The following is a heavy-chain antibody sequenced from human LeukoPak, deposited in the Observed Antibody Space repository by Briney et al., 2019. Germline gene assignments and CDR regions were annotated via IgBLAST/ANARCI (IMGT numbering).Heavy chain of an antibody. V-gene: IGHV4-59*08. Sequence: SETLALTCTVSGGSISSYYWSWIRQPPGKGLEWIGYIYYSGSTNYNPSLKSRVTISVDTSKNQFSLKLSSVTAADTAVYYCASTPVGAAAGTLDYWGQGTVVTVSS. CDR2: IYYSGST. CDR3: ASTPVGAAAGTLDY. CDR1: GGSISSYY. D-gene: IGHD6-13*01. J-gene: IGHJ4*02.